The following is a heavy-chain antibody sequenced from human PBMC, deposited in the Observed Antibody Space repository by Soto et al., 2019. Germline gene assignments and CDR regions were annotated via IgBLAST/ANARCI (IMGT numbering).Heavy chain of an antibody. CDR1: GGSISSGDYY. J-gene: IGHJ3*02. CDR3: ATHTVVGSRGRVDAFDI. CDR2: IYYSGST. Sequence: QVQLQESGPGLVKPSQTLSLTCTVSGGSISSGDYYWSWIRQPPGKGLEWIGYIYYSGSTYYNPSLKSRVTISVDTSKNQFSLKLSSVTAADTAVYYCATHTVVGSRGRVDAFDIWGQGTMVTVSS. D-gene: IGHD2-15*01. V-gene: IGHV4-30-4*01.